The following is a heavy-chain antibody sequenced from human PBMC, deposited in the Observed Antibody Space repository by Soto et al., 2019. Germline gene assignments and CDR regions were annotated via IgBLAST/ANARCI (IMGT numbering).Heavy chain of an antibody. CDR3: VKNGAYADFFDY. J-gene: IGHJ4*02. CDR2: ISGSGDIT. D-gene: IGHD2-8*01. V-gene: IGHV3-23*01. CDR1: GFIFNSYA. Sequence: EVQLLESGGGLAQPGGSLRLSCAASGFIFNSYAVSWVRQAPGKGLEWVSLISGSGDITYYADSVKGRFSISRDKFNNSLYLQMNSLSAEDTAIYYCVKNGAYADFFDYWGQGTLVTVSS.